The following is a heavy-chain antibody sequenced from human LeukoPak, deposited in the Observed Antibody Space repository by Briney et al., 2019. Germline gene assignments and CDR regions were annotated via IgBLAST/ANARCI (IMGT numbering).Heavy chain of an antibody. Sequence: GESLKISCKSSGYSYTSYWIGWVRQMPGKGLEWMGTIYPGDSDTRYSRSFQGQVTISADKSLRAAYLQWRSLKASDTGIYFCARLGGPHSPFDNWGQGTRVIVSS. CDR3: ARLGGPHSPFDN. D-gene: IGHD2-15*01. CDR2: IYPGDSDT. CDR1: GYSYTSYW. V-gene: IGHV5-51*01. J-gene: IGHJ4*02.